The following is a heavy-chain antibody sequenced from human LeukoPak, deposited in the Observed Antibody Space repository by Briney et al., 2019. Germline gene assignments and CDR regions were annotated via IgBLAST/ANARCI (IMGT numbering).Heavy chain of an antibody. Sequence: PGGSLRLSCAASGLTFSSYSMNWVRQAPGKGLEWVSSISSSSSYIYYADSVKGRFTISRDNAKNSLYLQMNSLRAEDTAVYYCARASTVTFAAFDIWGQGTMVTVSS. D-gene: IGHD4-17*01. J-gene: IGHJ3*02. CDR1: GLTFSSYS. CDR2: ISSSSSYI. V-gene: IGHV3-21*01. CDR3: ARASTVTFAAFDI.